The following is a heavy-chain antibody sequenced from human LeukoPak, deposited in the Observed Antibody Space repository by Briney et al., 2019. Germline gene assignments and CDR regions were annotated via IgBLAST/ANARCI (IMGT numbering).Heavy chain of an antibody. J-gene: IGHJ3*02. Sequence: PSETLSLTCAVYGGSLSGYYWSWIRQPPGKGLEWIGEINHSGSTNYNPSLKSRVTISVDTSKNQFSLKLSSVTAADTAVYYCVRAIFSRAFDIWGQGTMVTVSS. D-gene: IGHD3-3*01. CDR3: VRAIFSRAFDI. CDR1: GGSLSGYY. V-gene: IGHV4-34*01. CDR2: INHSGST.